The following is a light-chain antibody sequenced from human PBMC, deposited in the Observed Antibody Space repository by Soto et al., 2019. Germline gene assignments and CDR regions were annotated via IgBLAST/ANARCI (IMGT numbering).Light chain of an antibody. Sequence: EIVLTQSPGTLSLSPGEGATLSCRASQTVCSNCLAWYQQKPGQAPSLLIYGASSRATGIPDRFSGSVSGTDFTLTISRMEPEDFAVYYFQQFHSSPWTFGQGTKVEIK. J-gene: IGKJ1*01. CDR3: QQFHSSPWT. CDR2: GAS. CDR1: QTVCSNC. V-gene: IGKV3-20*01.